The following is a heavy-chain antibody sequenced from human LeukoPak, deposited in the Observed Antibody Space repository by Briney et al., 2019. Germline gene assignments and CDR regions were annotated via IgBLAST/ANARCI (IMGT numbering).Heavy chain of an antibody. V-gene: IGHV4-39*07. CDR2: IYYSGST. D-gene: IGHD3-9*01. CDR1: GGSISSSSYY. CDR3: ARDGGERYFDWLGAFDI. J-gene: IGHJ3*02. Sequence: PSETLSLTCTVSGGSISSSSYYWGWIRQPPGKGLEWIGSIYYSGSTYYNPSLNSRVTISVDTSKNQFSLKLSSVTAADTAVYYCARDGGERYFDWLGAFDIWGQGTMVTVSS.